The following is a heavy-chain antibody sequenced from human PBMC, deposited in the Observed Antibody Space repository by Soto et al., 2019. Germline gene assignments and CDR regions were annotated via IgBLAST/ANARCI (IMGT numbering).Heavy chain of an antibody. CDR2: IDSDGSST. V-gene: IGHV3-74*01. CDR1: GFTFSSYW. J-gene: IGHJ4*02. Sequence: GGSLRLSCAASGFTFSSYWMHWVRQVPGKGLVWVSHIDSDGSSTTYADSVKGRFTISRDNAKNTLYLQMNSLRAEDTAVYYCAKTTVVTPISHFDYWGQGTLVTVSS. CDR3: AKTTVVTPISHFDY. D-gene: IGHD2-21*02.